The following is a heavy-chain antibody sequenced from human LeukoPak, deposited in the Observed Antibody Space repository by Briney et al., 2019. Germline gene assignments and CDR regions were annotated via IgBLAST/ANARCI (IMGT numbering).Heavy chain of an antibody. D-gene: IGHD6-13*01. J-gene: IGHJ5*01. CDR2: INPNSAGT. V-gene: IGHV1-2*02. CDR1: GYTFTDYY. Sequence: GASVKVSFKASGYTFTDYYLHWLRQDPGQGLEWVGWINPNSAGTEYAQEFQGRVTMTRDTSNSTAYMELSRLRPDDTAVYYCARAAWSATSKFDSWGQGTRVTVSS. CDR3: ARAAWSATSKFDS.